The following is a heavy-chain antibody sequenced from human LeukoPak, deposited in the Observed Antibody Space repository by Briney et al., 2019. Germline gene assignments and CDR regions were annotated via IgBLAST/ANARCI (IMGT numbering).Heavy chain of an antibody. CDR1: RGCISSGGYY. V-gene: IGHV4-31*03. CDR3: ARDLGLWGSSPAAWFDP. J-gene: IGHJ5*02. D-gene: IGHD6-6*01. CDR2: IYYSGST. Sequence: PAETLSLTFPFSRGCISSGGYYWSWIRQHPGKGLEWIGYIYYSGSTYYNPSLKSRVTISVDTSKNQFSLKLSSVTAADTAVYYCARDLGLWGSSPAAWFDPWGQGTLITVSS.